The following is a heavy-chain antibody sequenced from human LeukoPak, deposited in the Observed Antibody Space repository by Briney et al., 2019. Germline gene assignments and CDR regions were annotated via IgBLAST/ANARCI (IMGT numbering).Heavy chain of an antibody. CDR3: ARVRSGYYTSYYYYYGMDV. D-gene: IGHD3-3*01. V-gene: IGHV1-18*01. CDR2: ISAYNGNT. CDR1: GYTFTSYG. J-gene: IGHJ6*02. Sequence: ASVKVSCKAPGYTFTSYGISWVRQAPGQGLEWMGWISAYNGNTNYAQKLQGRVTMTTDTSTSTAYMELRSLRSDDTAVYYCARVRSGYYTSYYYYYGMDVWGQGTTVTVSS.